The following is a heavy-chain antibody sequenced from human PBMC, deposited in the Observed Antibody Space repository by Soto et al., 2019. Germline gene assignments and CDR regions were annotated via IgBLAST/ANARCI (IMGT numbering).Heavy chain of an antibody. D-gene: IGHD1-7*01. CDR3: ASSTTRRCDY. CDR2: ISGSGLST. V-gene: IGHV3-23*01. J-gene: IGHJ4*02. Sequence: EGSLRLSWAASGISLTSYAMSWVRQAPGKALEWVSGISGSGLSTNYAGSVKCRFTISRDNSKNTLYLQMNSLRAQDPAAYYRASSTTRRCDYCGQG. CDR1: GISLTSYA.